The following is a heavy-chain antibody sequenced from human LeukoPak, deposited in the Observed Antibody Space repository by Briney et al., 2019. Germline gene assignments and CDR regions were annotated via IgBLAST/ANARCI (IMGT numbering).Heavy chain of an antibody. J-gene: IGHJ4*02. Sequence: SETLSLTCRVSGGSISSRSYYWGWIRQPPGKGLEWIGEISHSGSTNYNPSLKSRVTISVDTSKNQFSLKLSSVTAADTAVYYCARGRGKCSGGSCSDYWGQGTLVTVSS. D-gene: IGHD2-15*01. CDR2: ISHSGST. CDR3: ARGRGKCSGGSCSDY. V-gene: IGHV4-39*07. CDR1: GGSISSRSYY.